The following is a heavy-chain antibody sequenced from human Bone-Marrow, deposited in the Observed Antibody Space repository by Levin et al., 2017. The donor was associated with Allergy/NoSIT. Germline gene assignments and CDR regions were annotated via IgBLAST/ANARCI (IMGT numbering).Heavy chain of an antibody. CDR2: IYSGGST. J-gene: IGHJ6*03. CDR3: ARVGRGGVISLYSVYYYYYMDV. D-gene: IGHD3-10*01. CDR1: EFTVSSNY. Sequence: PGGSLRLSCAASEFTVSSNYMSWVRQAPGKGLEWVSVIYSGGSTYYADSVKGRFTISRDNSKNTLYLQMNSLRAEDTAVYYCARVGRGGVISLYSVYYYYYMDVWGKGTTVTVSS. V-gene: IGHV3-53*01.